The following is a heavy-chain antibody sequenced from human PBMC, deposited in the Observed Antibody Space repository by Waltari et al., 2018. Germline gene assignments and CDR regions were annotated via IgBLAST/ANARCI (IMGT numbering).Heavy chain of an antibody. CDR1: GGSITSNRHY. J-gene: IGHJ3*01. CDR3: ATYIGASIGTAAFDV. CDR2: MSYNGAT. D-gene: IGHD5-12*01. V-gene: IGHV4-39*02. Sequence: QLPLQESGPGLGKPSETLTLTCLVSGGSITSNRHYCAWIRQPPGQGLEWIGTMSYNGATYSSPSLKSRVTLSRDTSKNHLSLKLGSVTAADTAVYYCATYIGASIGTAAFDVWGQGTMVTVSS.